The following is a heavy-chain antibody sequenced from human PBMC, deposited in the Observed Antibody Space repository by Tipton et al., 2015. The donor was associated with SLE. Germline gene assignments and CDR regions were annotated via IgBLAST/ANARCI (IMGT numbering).Heavy chain of an antibody. CDR2: ISGSGGST. J-gene: IGHJ6*03. CDR1: GFTFSSYA. D-gene: IGHD3-10*01. Sequence: SLRLSCAASGFTFSSYAMSWVRQAPGKGLEWVSAISGSGGSTYYADSVKGRFTISRDNSKNTLYLQMNSLRAEDTAVYYCAKGGSRYYGSGSYRPGYMDVWGKGTTVTVSS. CDR3: AKGGSRYYGSGSYRPGYMDV. V-gene: IGHV3-23*01.